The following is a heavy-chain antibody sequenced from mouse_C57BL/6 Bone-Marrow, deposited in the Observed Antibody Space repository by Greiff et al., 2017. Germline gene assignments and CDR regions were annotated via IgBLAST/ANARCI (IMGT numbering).Heavy chain of an antibody. J-gene: IGHJ4*01. V-gene: IGHV14-4*01. D-gene: IGHD2-4*01. CDR3: TRGCDYDGRPYAMDY. Sequence: VQLKESGAELVRPGASVKLSCTASGFNIKDDYMHWVKQRPEQGLEWIGWIDPENGDTEYASKFQGKATITADTSSNTAYLQLSSLTSEDTAVYYCTRGCDYDGRPYAMDYWGQGTSVTVSS. CDR2: IDPENGDT. CDR1: GFNIKDDY.